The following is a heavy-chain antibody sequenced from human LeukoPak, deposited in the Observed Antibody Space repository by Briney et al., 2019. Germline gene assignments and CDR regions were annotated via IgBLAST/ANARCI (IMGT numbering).Heavy chain of an antibody. CDR1: GGSISSYY. CDR2: IFYSGMT. V-gene: IGHV4-59*01. Sequence: SETLSLTCTVSGGSISSYYWSWIRQPPGKGLEWIGNIFYSGMTNYSPSLKSRVTISVDTSKKQFSLKLRSVTAADTAVYYCARNGYYFDYWGQGTLVTVSS. J-gene: IGHJ4*02. D-gene: IGHD1-14*01. CDR3: ARNGYYFDY.